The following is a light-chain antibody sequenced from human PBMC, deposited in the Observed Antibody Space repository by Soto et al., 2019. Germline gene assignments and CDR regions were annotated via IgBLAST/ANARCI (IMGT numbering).Light chain of an antibody. V-gene: IGLV2-14*01. CDR1: SSDVGGYNY. Sequence: QSALTQPASVSGSPGQSITISCTGTSSDVGGYNYVSWYQQHPGKAPKLMIYDVSNRPSGVSNRFSGSKSGNTASLTISGLKAEDEADYYCSSYTISSTVVFGGGTKLTVL. J-gene: IGLJ2*01. CDR3: SSYTISSTVV. CDR2: DVS.